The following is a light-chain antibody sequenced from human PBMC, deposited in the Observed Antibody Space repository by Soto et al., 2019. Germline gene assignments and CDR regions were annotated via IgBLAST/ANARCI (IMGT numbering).Light chain of an antibody. J-gene: IGKJ1*01. CDR2: GAS. Sequence: EIVMTQSPATLSVSPGERATLSYRASQSVSSNLAWYQQKPGQAPRLLIYGASTRATGIPARYTGSGSGTEFTLSISYLLSEDFVVYYCQQYNNWPRTFGQGTKVEI. CDR3: QQYNNWPRT. CDR1: QSVSSN. V-gene: IGKV3-15*01.